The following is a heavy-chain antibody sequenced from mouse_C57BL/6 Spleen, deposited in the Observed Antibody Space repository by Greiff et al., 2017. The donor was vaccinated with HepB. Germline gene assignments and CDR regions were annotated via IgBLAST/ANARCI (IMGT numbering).Heavy chain of an antibody. J-gene: IGHJ2*01. CDR2: IDPSDSET. Sequence: QVQLKQPGAELVRPGSSVKLSCKASGYTFTSYWMHWVKQRPIQGLEWIGNIDPSDSETHYNQKFKDKATLTVDKSSSTAYMQLSSLTSEDSAVYYCARSDDGYLYYFDYWGQGTTLTVSS. V-gene: IGHV1-52*01. CDR3: ARSDDGYLYYFDY. D-gene: IGHD2-3*01. CDR1: GYTFTSYW.